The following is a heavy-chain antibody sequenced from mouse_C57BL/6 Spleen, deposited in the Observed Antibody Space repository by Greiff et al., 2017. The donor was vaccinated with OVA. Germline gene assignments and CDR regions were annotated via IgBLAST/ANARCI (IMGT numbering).Heavy chain of an antibody. CDR1: GYAFSSSW. D-gene: IGHD1-1*01. J-gene: IGHJ3*01. V-gene: IGHV1-82*01. CDR3: ARSHYGSSPAWFAY. CDR2: IYPGDGDT. Sequence: QVQLQQSGPELVKPGASVKISCKASGYAFSSSWMNWVKQRPGKGLEWIGRIYPGDGDTNYNGKFKGKATLTADKSSSTAYMQLRSLTSEDSAVYFCARSHYGSSPAWFAYWGQGTLVTVSA.